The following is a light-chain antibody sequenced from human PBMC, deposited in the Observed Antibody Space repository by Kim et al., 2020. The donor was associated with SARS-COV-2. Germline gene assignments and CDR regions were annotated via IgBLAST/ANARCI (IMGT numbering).Light chain of an antibody. Sequence: DIQMTQSPSSLSASVGDRVTFTCRASQAINNHLDWFQQKPGKAPESLIYAASTLQGGVTSRFSGSGFGTDFTLTISGLQPEDVATYYCQQYSLFPLSFGGGTKVDIK. CDR1: QAINNH. J-gene: IGKJ4*01. CDR2: AAS. V-gene: IGKV1-16*01. CDR3: QQYSLFPLS.